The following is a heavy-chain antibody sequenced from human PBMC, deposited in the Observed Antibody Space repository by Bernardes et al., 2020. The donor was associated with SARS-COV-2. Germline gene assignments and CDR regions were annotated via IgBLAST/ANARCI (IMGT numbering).Heavy chain of an antibody. V-gene: IGHV5-51*01. D-gene: IGHD5-12*01. Sequence: GESLKISCKGSGYSFTSYWIGWVRQMPGKGLEWMGIIYPGDSDTRYSPSFQGQVTISADKYISTAYLQWSSLKASDTAMYYCARGRGYSGHAKYYYYYGMDVWGQGTTVTVSS. J-gene: IGHJ6*02. CDR2: IYPGDSDT. CDR1: GYSFTSYW. CDR3: ARGRGYSGHAKYYYYYGMDV.